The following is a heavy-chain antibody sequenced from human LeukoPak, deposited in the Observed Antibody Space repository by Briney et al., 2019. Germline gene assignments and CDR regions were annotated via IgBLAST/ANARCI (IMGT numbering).Heavy chain of an antibody. V-gene: IGHV4-30-4*01. Sequence: TSETLSLTCTVSGGSISNGDYYWSWIRQPPGKGLEWIGYIYYSGSTYYNPSLKSRVTISVDTSKNQFSLKLSSVTAADTAVYYCAGHHPRNTVDFWGQGTLVTVSS. D-gene: IGHD2/OR15-2a*01. CDR3: AGHHPRNTVDF. J-gene: IGHJ4*02. CDR2: IYYSGST. CDR1: GGSISNGDYY.